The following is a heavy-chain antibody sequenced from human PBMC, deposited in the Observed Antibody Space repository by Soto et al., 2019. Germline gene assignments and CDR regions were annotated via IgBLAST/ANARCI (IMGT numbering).Heavy chain of an antibody. J-gene: IGHJ4*01. D-gene: IGHD6-13*01. CDR1: GFTFSSYA. Sequence: PGGSLSLSCAASGFTFSSYAMPWVRQAPGKGLGWVAVISYDGSNKYYADSVKGRFTISRDNSKNTLYLQMNRLRAEDTAVYFWAVGYSSLAYWGQGTLVTVSS. CDR3: AVGYSSLAY. CDR2: ISYDGSNK. V-gene: IGHV3-30-3*01.